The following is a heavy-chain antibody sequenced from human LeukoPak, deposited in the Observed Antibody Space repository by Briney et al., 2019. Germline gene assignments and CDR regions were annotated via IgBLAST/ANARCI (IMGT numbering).Heavy chain of an antibody. D-gene: IGHD2-21*02. CDR2: MWDDGTNE. CDR1: GFNFGIYG. J-gene: IGHJ3*02. V-gene: IGHV3-33*03. Sequence: GTSLRLSCTASGFNFGIYGMHWVRQAPGKGLEWVAVMWDDGTNEYYVESVKGRFTISRDNGKRTLYLQMNSLRAEDTAVYYCAKDRNFSPIVVVTEEAFDIWGQGTMVTVSS. CDR3: AKDRNFSPIVVVTEEAFDI.